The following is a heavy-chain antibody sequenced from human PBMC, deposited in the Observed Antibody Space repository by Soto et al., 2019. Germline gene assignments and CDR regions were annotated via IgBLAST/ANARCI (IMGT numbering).Heavy chain of an antibody. J-gene: IGHJ6*03. D-gene: IGHD3-3*02. CDR1: GGSISSSSYY. CDR2: IYYSGST. V-gene: IGHV4-39*01. CDR3: ASISYYYYYMDV. Sequence: PSETLSLTCTVSGGSISSSSYYWGWIRQPPGKGLEWIGSIYYSGSTYYNPSLKSRVTISVDTSKNQFSLKLSSVTAADTAVYYCASISYYYYYMDVWGKRTTVTVSS.